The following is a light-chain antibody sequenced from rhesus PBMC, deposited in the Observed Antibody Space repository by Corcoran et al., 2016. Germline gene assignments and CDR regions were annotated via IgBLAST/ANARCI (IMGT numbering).Light chain of an antibody. J-gene: IGKJ2*01. CDR2: AAS. CDR3: QHSYGTPYS. CDR1: ENVNNY. Sequence: DIQMTQSPSSLSASVGDRVTITCRASENVNNYLHWYQQKPGKAPKLLIYAASTLQSGVPSRFSGSGTGTDYTVTISSLQAEDVATYYCQHSYGTPYSFGQGTKVEIK. V-gene: IGKV1-74*01.